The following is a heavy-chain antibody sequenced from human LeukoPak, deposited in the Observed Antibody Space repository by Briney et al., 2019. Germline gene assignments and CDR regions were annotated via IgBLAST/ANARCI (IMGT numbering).Heavy chain of an antibody. CDR2: IIPILGIA. Sequence: SVTVSCKASGGTFSSYAISWVRQAPGQGLEWMGRIIPILGIANYAQKFQGRVTMTRNTSISTAYMELSSLRSEDTAVYYCARGRWSGRNDYWGQGTLVTVSS. V-gene: IGHV1-69*04. CDR3: ARGRWSGRNDY. D-gene: IGHD3-3*01. J-gene: IGHJ4*02. CDR1: GGTFSSYA.